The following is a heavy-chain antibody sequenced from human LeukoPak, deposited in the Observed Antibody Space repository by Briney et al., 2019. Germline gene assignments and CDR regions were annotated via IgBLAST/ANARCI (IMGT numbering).Heavy chain of an antibody. CDR1: GGFTSPYK. CDR3: ARVMSGYCSSTSCPRKSRNYYYYYMDV. D-gene: IGHD2-2*03. V-gene: IGHV4-59*01. J-gene: IGHJ6*03. Sequence: SETLSLTCTVSGGFTSPYKWNWIRQPPGKGLEWIGYIYYSGSTNYNPSLKSRVTISVDTSKNQFSLKLSSVTAADTAVYYCARVMSGYCSSTSCPRKSRNYYYYYMDVWGKGTTVTVSS. CDR2: IYYSGST.